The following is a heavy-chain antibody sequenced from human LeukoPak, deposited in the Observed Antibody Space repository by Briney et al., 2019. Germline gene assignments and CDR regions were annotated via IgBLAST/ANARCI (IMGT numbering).Heavy chain of an antibody. V-gene: IGHV4-34*01. CDR1: GGSLSGYY. D-gene: IGHD6-13*01. CDR2: INHIGST. Sequence: SETLSLTCAVYGGSLSGYYWSWIRQPPGKGLEWIGEINHIGSTNYNPSLKSRVTISVDTSKNQFSLKLSSVTAADTAVYYCARGGSSWYQSYWYFDLWGRGTLVTVSS. CDR3: ARGGSSWYQSYWYFDL. J-gene: IGHJ2*01.